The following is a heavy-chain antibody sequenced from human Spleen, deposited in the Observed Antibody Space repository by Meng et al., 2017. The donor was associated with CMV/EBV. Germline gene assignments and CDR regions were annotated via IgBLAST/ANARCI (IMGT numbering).Heavy chain of an antibody. V-gene: IGHV2-5*01. CDR2: IYWNDDK. J-gene: IGHJ4*02. D-gene: IGHD3-10*01. CDR3: AHRPRNFYGSGSGFDY. CDR1: FSLSASGVA. Sequence: FSLSASGVAVGWIRQPPGKAPEWLALIYWNDDKHYSPSLNSRLTITKDTSKNQVVLTMTNVDPVDTATYYCAHRPRNFYGSGSGFDYWGLGTLVTVSS.